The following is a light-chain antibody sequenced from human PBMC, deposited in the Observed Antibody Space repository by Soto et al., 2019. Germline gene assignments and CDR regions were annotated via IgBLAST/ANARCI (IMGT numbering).Light chain of an antibody. CDR3: QEAFSAPIT. Sequence: DSQMTQSPSTLSASVGDRVTITCRASQSIGSWLAWYQQKPGRAPKLLIYDASTLESGVPSRFSGSGSGTDFTLTISSLQPEDFASYYCQEAFSAPITFGQGTRLEIK. CDR2: DAS. J-gene: IGKJ5*01. CDR1: QSIGSW. V-gene: IGKV1-5*01.